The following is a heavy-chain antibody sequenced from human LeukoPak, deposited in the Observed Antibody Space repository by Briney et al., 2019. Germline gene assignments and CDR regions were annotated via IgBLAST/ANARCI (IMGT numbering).Heavy chain of an antibody. Sequence: SETLSLTCAVYGGSFSDYYCSWIRQPPGKGLEWIGYIYYSGSTNYNPSLKSRVTISVDTSKNQFSLKLSSVTAADTAVYYCARDELSWFDPWGQGTLVTVSS. CDR2: IYYSGST. CDR3: ARDELSWFDP. J-gene: IGHJ5*02. D-gene: IGHD1-7*01. CDR1: GGSFSDYY. V-gene: IGHV4-59*01.